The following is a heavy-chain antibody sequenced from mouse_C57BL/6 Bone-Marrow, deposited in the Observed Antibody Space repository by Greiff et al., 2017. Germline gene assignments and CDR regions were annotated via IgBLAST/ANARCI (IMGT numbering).Heavy chain of an antibody. CDR2: IHPNSGRT. CDR3: ARGDYYGSSWYFDV. Sequence: QVQLQQPGAELVKPGASVKLSCKASGYTFTSYWMHWVKQRPGQGLEWIGMIHPNSGRTNYNEKFKSKATLTVDKSSSPAYMQLSSLTSEDSAVYYCARGDYYGSSWYFDVWGTGTTVTVSA. J-gene: IGHJ1*03. V-gene: IGHV1-64*01. D-gene: IGHD1-1*01. CDR1: GYTFTSYW.